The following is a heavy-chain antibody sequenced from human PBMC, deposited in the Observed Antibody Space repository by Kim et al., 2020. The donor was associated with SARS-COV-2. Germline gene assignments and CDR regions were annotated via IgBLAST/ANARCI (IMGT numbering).Heavy chain of an antibody. CDR1: GFTFSGSA. CDR3: TRYSGSYFGGVDY. D-gene: IGHD1-26*01. Sequence: GGSLRLSCAASGFTFSGSAMHWVRQASGKGLEWVGRIRSKANSYATAYAASVKGRFTISRDDSKNTAYLQMNSLKTEDTAVYYCTRYSGSYFGGVDYWGQGTLVTVSS. V-gene: IGHV3-73*01. CDR2: IRSKANSYAT. J-gene: IGHJ4*02.